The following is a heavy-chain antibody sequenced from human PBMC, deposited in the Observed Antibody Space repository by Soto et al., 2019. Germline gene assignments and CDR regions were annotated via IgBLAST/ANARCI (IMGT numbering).Heavy chain of an antibody. CDR3: ARDRGDCSGGSCYSGAYWFDP. CDR1: GGTFSSYT. Sequence: QVQLVQSGAEVKKPGSSVKVSCKASGGTFSSYTISWVRQAPGQGLEWMGRIIPILGIANYAQKFQGRVTITADKSTSTAYMELISLRSEDTAVYYCARDRGDCSGGSCYSGAYWFDPWGQGTLVTVSS. V-gene: IGHV1-69*08. J-gene: IGHJ5*02. D-gene: IGHD2-15*01. CDR2: IIPILGIA.